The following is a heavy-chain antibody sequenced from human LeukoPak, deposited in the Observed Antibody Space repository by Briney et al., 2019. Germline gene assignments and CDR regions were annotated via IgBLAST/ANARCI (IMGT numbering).Heavy chain of an antibody. J-gene: IGHJ4*02. CDR2: IIPILGIA. CDR3: ARYGGVYDSSGYYLDY. V-gene: IGHV1-69*02. D-gene: IGHD3-22*01. CDR1: GGTFSSYT. Sequence: ASVKVSCKASGGTFSSYTISWVPQAPGQGLEWMGRIIPILGIANYAQKFQSRVTITADKSTSTAYMELSSLRSEDTAVYYCARYGGVYDSSGYYLDYWGQGTLVTVSS.